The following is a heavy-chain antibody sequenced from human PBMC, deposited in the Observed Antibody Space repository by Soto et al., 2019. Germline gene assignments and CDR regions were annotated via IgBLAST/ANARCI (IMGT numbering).Heavy chain of an antibody. V-gene: IGHV5-51*01. J-gene: IGHJ4*02. CDR2: IFPGDSDT. D-gene: IGHD3-9*01. CDR3: ARRRRDILTVSPWTLDY. Sequence: GEPLKISCKGSGYSFSTQWVGWVSQMPGKGLEWMGIIFPGDSDTRYSPSFQGQVTISADKSISTAYLQWSRLKASDTAMYYCARRRRDILTVSPWTLDYWRQGTLVTV. CDR1: GYSFSTQW.